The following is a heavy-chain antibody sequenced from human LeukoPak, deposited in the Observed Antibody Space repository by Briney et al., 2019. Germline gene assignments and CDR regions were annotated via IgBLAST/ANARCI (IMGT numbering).Heavy chain of an antibody. V-gene: IGHV3-23*01. CDR2: ISGSGGST. CDR3: AKAAYLCGSGPYFDY. Sequence: GGSLRLSCAASGLTFSSYAMSWVRQAPGKGVERGSAISGSGGSTYYPHSLKRRFTLSPHNSNNTLYLHIHSLRAEDTAVYYCAKAAYLCGSGPYFDYWGQGTLVTVSS. D-gene: IGHD2-15*01. CDR1: GLTFSSYA. J-gene: IGHJ4*02.